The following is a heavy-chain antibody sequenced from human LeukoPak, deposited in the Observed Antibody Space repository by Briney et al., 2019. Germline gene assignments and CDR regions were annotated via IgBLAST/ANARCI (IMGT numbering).Heavy chain of an antibody. CDR1: GYTFTSYS. CDR2: INAGNGNT. CDR3: ASVGYDILTGWGWFDP. J-gene: IGHJ5*02. Sequence: ASVKVSCKASGYTFTSYSIHWVRQAPGQRLEWMGWINAGNGNTEYSQKFQGRVTITRDTSASTAYVELSSLTSEDTAVYYCASVGYDILTGWGWFDPWGQGTLVTVSS. V-gene: IGHV1-3*01. D-gene: IGHD3-9*01.